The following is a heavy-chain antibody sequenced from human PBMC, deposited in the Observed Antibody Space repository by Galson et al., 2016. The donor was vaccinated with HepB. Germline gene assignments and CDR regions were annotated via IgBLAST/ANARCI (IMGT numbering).Heavy chain of an antibody. J-gene: IGHJ4*02. CDR1: GFVFSAYS. Sequence: SLRLSCAASGFVFSAYSMIWVRQAPGKGLEWVSYIANSGTTIDYADSVKGRFTISRDNDQKSLYLQMNSRRDEDTAVYYCARVEYYFHNGGYSSHFEYWGQGTLVAVSS. V-gene: IGHV3-48*02. CDR2: IANSGTTI. D-gene: IGHD2/OR15-2a*01. CDR3: ARVEYYFHNGGYSSHFEY.